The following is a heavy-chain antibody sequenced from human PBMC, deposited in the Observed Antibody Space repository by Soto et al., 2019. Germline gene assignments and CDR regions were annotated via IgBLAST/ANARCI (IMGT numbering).Heavy chain of an antibody. CDR2: ISAYNGNT. J-gene: IGHJ4*02. CDR3: ARGPDRDYVPPRVL. D-gene: IGHD4-17*01. V-gene: IGHV1-18*01. CDR1: GYTFTSYG. Sequence: ASVKVSCKASGYTFTSYGISWVRQAPGQGLEWMGWISAYNGNTNYAQKLQGRVTMTTDTSTSTAYMELRSLRSDDTAVYYCARGPDRDYVPPRVLWGQGTLVTVSS.